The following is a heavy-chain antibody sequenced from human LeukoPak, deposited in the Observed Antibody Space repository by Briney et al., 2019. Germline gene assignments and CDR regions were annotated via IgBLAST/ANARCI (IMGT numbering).Heavy chain of an antibody. D-gene: IGHD6-13*01. CDR3: ARDGIAAARGSWFDP. CDR2: INPNSGGT. Sequence: ASVKVSCKASGYTFTGYYMHWGRQAPGQGHEWKGWINPNSGGTNYAQKFQGRVTMTRDTSISTAYMELSRLRSDDTAVYYCARDGIAAARGSWFDPWGQGTLVTVSS. V-gene: IGHV1-2*02. J-gene: IGHJ5*02. CDR1: GYTFTGYY.